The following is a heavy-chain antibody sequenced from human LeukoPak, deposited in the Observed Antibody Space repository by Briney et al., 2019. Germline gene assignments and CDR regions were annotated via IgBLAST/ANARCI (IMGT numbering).Heavy chain of an antibody. V-gene: IGHV4-39*01. CDR1: GGSISSSNYY. J-gene: IGHJ4*02. CDR3: ARHNLGSGWHYDN. Sequence: SETLSLTCTVSGGSISSSNYYWGWIRQPPGRGLEWIGSIYYSGSTYYNPSLKSRVTISVDTSKNQFSLKLSSVTAADTAVYYCARHNLGSGWHYDNWGQGTLVTVSS. CDR2: IYYSGST. D-gene: IGHD6-19*01.